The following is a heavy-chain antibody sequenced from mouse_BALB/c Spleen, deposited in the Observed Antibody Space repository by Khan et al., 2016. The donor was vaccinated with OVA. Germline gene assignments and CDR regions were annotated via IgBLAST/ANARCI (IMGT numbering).Heavy chain of an antibody. CDR1: GFTFSSYI. D-gene: IGHD1-1*02. V-gene: IGHV5-12-2*01. CDR2: ISNGGGST. J-gene: IGHJ2*01. Sequence: EVELVESGGGLVQPGGSLKLSCAASGFTFSSYIMSWVRQTPEKRLEWVAYISNGGGSTYYPDTVKGRFTISRDNAKKILYLQMSSLKSEDTAMYYCVRHANGGVFDDWGQGTTLTVSS. CDR3: VRHANGGVFDD.